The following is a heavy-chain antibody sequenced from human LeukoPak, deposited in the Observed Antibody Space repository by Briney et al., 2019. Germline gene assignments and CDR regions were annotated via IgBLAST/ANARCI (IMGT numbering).Heavy chain of an antibody. V-gene: IGHV1-8*01. D-gene: IGHD6-19*01. Sequence: GASVKVSCKTSGYPFTSFDIHWVRQAAGHGLEWMSWMTPNSEKSGYAQKFQGRVTMTADTSIDTAYMELSSLTFDDTAIYYCARGRGWGILDSWGQGNLVTVSS. CDR2: MTPNSEKS. J-gene: IGHJ4*02. CDR1: GYPFTSFD. CDR3: ARGRGWGILDS.